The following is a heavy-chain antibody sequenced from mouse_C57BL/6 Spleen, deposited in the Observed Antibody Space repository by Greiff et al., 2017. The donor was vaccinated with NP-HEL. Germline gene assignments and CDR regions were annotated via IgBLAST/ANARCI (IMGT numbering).Heavy chain of an antibody. CDR2: IDPSDSYT. V-gene: IGHV1-59*01. D-gene: IGHD4-1*01. J-gene: IGHJ2*01. CDR3: ARWSTRTWDGDYFDY. CDR1: GYTFTSYW. Sequence: VQLQQPGAELVRPGTSVKLSCKASGYTFTSYWMHWVKQRPGQGLEWIGVIDPSDSYTNYNQKFKGKATLTVDTSSSTAYMQLSSLTSEDSAVYYCARWSTRTWDGDYFDYWGQGTTLTVSS.